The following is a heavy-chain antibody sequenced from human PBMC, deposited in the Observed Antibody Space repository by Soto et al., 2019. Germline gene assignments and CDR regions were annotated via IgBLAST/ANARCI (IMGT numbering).Heavy chain of an antibody. D-gene: IGHD4-17*01. Sequence: TSETLSLTCSVSGDSISNSFWSWIRQPPGKRLEWIGYVYKGGRTNYNPSLRGRVTMSVDSSKNQFSLKLNSVTSADTAMYFCARDGGGDSEFFQHWGQGTLVTVSS. CDR3: ARDGGGDSEFFQH. J-gene: IGHJ1*01. V-gene: IGHV4-59*01. CDR2: VYKGGRT. CDR1: GDSISNSF.